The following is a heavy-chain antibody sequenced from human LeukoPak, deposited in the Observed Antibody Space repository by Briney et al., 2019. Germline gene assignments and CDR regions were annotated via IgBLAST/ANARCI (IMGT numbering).Heavy chain of an antibody. Sequence: GGSLRLSCAASGFTFSSYSMNWVRQAPGKGLEWISYVTYNGATMYYADSVKGRFTISRDNAKNSVYLQVNSLRVEDTAVYYCAAVSYLAFDIWGQGTMVTVSS. CDR2: VTYNGATM. D-gene: IGHD2-21*01. J-gene: IGHJ3*02. V-gene: IGHV3-48*04. CDR3: AAVSYLAFDI. CDR1: GFTFSSYS.